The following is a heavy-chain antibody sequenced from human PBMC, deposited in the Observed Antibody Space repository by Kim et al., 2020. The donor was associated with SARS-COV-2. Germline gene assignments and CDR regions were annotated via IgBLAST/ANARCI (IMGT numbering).Heavy chain of an antibody. J-gene: IGHJ4*02. Sequence: GGSLRLSCAASGFTVSSNYMSWVRQAPGKGLEWVSVIYSGGSTYYADSVKGRFTISRDNSKNTLYLQMNRLRAEDTAVYYCARDGWGYSGYGFDYWGQGTLVTVSS. CDR1: GFTVSSNY. CDR2: IYSGGST. CDR3: ARDGWGYSGYGFDY. D-gene: IGHD5-12*01. V-gene: IGHV3-66*01.